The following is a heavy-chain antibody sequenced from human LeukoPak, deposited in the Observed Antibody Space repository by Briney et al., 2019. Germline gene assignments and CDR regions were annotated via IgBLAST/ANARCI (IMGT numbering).Heavy chain of an antibody. V-gene: IGHV1-69*05. D-gene: IGHD3-22*01. CDR3: ASGYDSSGYHDY. Sequence: ASVKVSCKASGGTFSSYAISWVRQAPGQGLEWMGGIIPIFGTANYAQKFQGRVTITTDESTSTAYMELSSLRSEDTAVYCCASGYDSSGYHDYWGQGTLVTVSS. CDR1: GGTFSSYA. CDR2: IIPIFGTA. J-gene: IGHJ4*02.